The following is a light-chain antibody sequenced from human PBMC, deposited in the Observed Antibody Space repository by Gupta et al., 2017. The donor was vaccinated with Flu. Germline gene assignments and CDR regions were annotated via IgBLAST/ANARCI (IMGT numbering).Light chain of an antibody. J-gene: IGLJ3*02. CDR3: GTWESSRSDGEV. CDR2: DNT. Sequence: QSVLTHPPSVSAAPGQTVTISCSGSSSNLGHTYVSCYPQLPGTAPKLLIYDNTTRPSAVPARCSGSNSGASATMGITGLPTGDEADYYCGTWESSRSDGEVFGGGTKLTVL. V-gene: IGLV1-51*01. CDR1: SSNLGHTY.